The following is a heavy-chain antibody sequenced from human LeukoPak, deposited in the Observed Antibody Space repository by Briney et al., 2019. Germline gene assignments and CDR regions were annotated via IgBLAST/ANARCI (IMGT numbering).Heavy chain of an antibody. J-gene: IGHJ4*01. CDR1: GGTFSSYA. CDR3: ARGAFSGYGIFDY. V-gene: IGHV1-69*05. D-gene: IGHD5-12*01. Sequence: SVKVSCKASGGTFSSYAISWVRQAPGQGLEWMGGIIPIFGTANYEQKFQGRVTITTDESTSTAYMELSRLRSEDTAVYYWARGAFSGYGIFDYWGQGTPGTLSS. CDR2: IIPIFGTA.